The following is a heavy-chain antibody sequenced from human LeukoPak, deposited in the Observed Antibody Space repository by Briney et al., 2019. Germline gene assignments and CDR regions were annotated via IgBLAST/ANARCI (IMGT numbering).Heavy chain of an antibody. CDR3: AKYSGSTMVTYCFNY. CDR1: GFTFSSHV. V-gene: IGHV3-23*01. D-gene: IGHD3-10*01. CDR2: ISGSGGST. Sequence: GGSLRLSCAASGFTFSSHVMSWVRQAPGKGLEWVSGISGSGGSTYYADSVKGRFTISRDNSKNTPDLQMNSLRVEDTAVYYCAKYSGSTMVTYCFNYWGQGTLVTVSS. J-gene: IGHJ4*02.